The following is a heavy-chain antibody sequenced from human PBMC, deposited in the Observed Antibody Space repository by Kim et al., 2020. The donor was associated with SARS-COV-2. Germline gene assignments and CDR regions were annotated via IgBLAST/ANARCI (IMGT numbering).Heavy chain of an antibody. CDR3: AGSSTTTTNWFDP. J-gene: IGHJ5*02. V-gene: IGHV3-21*01. Sequence: YANSLEARCTTPRDNAENSLYLQMNSLSAEDTAVYYCAGSSTTTTNWFDPWGQGTLVTVSS. D-gene: IGHD1-26*01.